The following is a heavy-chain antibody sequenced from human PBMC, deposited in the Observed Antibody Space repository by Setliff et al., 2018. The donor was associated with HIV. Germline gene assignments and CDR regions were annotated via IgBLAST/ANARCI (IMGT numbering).Heavy chain of an antibody. D-gene: IGHD3-3*01. Sequence: PGGSLRLSCAASGFTFSTYAMSWVRQAPGKGLEWVSAISGSGSYTYYAGSVKGRFTISRDNSKNTLYLQMNSLRAEDTAVYYCARDKGPYNFWSGYDTHYFDYWGQGTLVTVS. CDR3: ARDKGPYNFWSGYDTHYFDY. V-gene: IGHV3-23*01. CDR2: ISGSGSYT. J-gene: IGHJ4*02. CDR1: GFTFSTYA.